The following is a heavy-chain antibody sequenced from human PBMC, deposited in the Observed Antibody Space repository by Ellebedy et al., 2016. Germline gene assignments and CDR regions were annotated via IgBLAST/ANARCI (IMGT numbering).Heavy chain of an antibody. Sequence: SETLSLTCAVSGGSISSSNWWSWVRQPPGKGLEWIGEIYHSGSTNYNPSLKSRVTISVDKSKNQFSLKLSSVTAADTAVYYCARRHYDSSGYYHGLFDYWGQGTLVTVSS. CDR3: ARRHYDSSGYYHGLFDY. CDR2: IYHSGST. J-gene: IGHJ4*02. V-gene: IGHV4-4*02. CDR1: GGSISSSNW. D-gene: IGHD3-22*01.